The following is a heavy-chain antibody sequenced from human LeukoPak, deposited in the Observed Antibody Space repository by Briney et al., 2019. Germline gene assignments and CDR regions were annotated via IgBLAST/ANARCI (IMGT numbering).Heavy chain of an antibody. CDR2: INTNTGNP. D-gene: IGHD5-12*01. J-gene: IGHJ4*02. V-gene: IGHV7-4-1*02. CDR3: ARGPSGYHNT. Sequence: ASVKVSCKASGYTFTSYSMNWVRQAPGQGLEWLGWINTNTGNPTYAQGFTGRFVFSLDTSVNTAYLQISSLKAEDTAVYYCARGPSGYHNTGGQGTLVTVSS. CDR1: GYTFTSYS.